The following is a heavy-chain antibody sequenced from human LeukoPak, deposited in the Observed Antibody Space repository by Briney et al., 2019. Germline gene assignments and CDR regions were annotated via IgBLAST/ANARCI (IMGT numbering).Heavy chain of an antibody. D-gene: IGHD3-22*01. CDR3: ARHYDGYYYAPDY. CDR2: IYTSGST. V-gene: IGHV4-4*09. CDR1: GGSISSYY. Sequence: SETLSLTCTVSGGSISSYYWSWIRQPPGKGLEWIGYIYTSGSTNYNPSLKSRITISVDTSKNQFSLKLSSVTAADTAVYYCARHYDGYYYAPDYWGQGTLVTVSS. J-gene: IGHJ4*02.